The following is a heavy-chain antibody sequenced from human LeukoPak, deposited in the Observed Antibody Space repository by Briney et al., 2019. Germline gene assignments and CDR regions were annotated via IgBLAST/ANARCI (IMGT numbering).Heavy chain of an antibody. CDR2: TYYRSKWYN. J-gene: IGHJ4*02. Sequence: SQTLSLTCAISGDSVSSNSAAWNWIRQSPSGGLEWLGRTYYRSKWYNDYAVSVKSRITINPDTSKNQFSLQLNSVTPEDTAVDYCARERVGATQYYFGYWGQGTLGTLSS. CDR1: GDSVSSNSAA. CDR3: ARERVGATQYYFGY. D-gene: IGHD1-26*01. V-gene: IGHV6-1*01.